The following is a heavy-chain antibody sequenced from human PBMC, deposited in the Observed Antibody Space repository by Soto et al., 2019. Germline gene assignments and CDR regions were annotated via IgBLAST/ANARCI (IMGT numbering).Heavy chain of an antibody. J-gene: IGHJ4*02. CDR2: IWYDGINK. Sequence: QVQLVESGGGVVQPGRSLRLSCAASGFTFSSYGTHWVRQAPGKGLEWVAVIWYDGINKYYADSVKGRFTISRDNSKNTLYLQMNSLRAEDTAVYYCARDPSFDYWGQGTLVTVSS. CDR3: ARDPSFDY. CDR1: GFTFSSYG. V-gene: IGHV3-33*01.